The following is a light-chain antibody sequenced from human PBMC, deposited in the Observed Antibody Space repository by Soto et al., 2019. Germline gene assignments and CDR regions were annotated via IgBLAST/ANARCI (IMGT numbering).Light chain of an antibody. J-gene: IGKJ1*01. V-gene: IGKV2-30*02. CDR3: MQGITFT. Sequence: IVLTQSPLSLPVTLGQPASISCRSSQSLVHSDGHTYLNWFQQRPGQSPRRLIYKASNRDSGVPDRFSGSGSGSDFTLSISRVEADDVGVYYCMQGITFTFGQGTRVEIK. CDR2: KAS. CDR1: QSLVHSDGHTY.